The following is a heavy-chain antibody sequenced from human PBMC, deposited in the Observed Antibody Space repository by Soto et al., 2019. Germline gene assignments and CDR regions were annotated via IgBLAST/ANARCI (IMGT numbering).Heavy chain of an antibody. CDR3: ARVFYSVAGTGGLDY. D-gene: IGHD6-19*01. V-gene: IGHV3-48*02. J-gene: IGHJ4*02. CDR2: ISSSSSTI. Sequence: EVQLVESGGGLVQPGGSLRLSCAASGFTFSSYSMNWVRQAPGKGLEWVSYISSSSSTIYYAVSGKGRFTISRDNAKNSLYLQMNSLRDEDTAVYYCARVFYSVAGTGGLDYWGQGTLVTVSS. CDR1: GFTFSSYS.